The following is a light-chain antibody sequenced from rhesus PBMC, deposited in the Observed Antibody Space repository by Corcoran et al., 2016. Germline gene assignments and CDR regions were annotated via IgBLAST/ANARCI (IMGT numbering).Light chain of an antibody. V-gene: IGKV1-21*01. Sequence: DIQMTQSPSSLSASVGDRVTITCQASQGISNWLAWYQQKPGKVPKLLIYKASTLQSGIPSRFSGSGSGTDFTLTISSLQPEDFATYYCQHGYGILYSFGQGTKVEIK. CDR3: QHGYGILYS. CDR1: QGISNW. CDR2: KAS. J-gene: IGKJ2*01.